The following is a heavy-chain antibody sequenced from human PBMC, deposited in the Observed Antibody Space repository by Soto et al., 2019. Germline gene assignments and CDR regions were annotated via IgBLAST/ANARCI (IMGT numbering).Heavy chain of an antibody. J-gene: IGHJ6*02. D-gene: IGHD1-1*01. CDR3: ARDKDRLQLGGNYYYILDV. CDR1: GGTFSTSA. CDR2: IMPVFPTP. Sequence: QVQLVQSGAEVKKPGSSVKVSCKASGGTFSTSAISWVRQAPGQGLEWVGGIMPVFPTPDYAQNFQGRVTITPDESTTTAYRELTSLRADDTAVYYCARDKDRLQLGGNYYYILDVWGQGTAITVSS. V-gene: IGHV1-69*05.